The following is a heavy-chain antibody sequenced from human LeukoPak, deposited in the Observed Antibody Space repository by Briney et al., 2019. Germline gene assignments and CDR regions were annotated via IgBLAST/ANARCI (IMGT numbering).Heavy chain of an antibody. V-gene: IGHV3-43*02. CDR3: AKDRGDYSDAYDQ. J-gene: IGHJ4*02. D-gene: IGHD4-17*01. CDR2: ISGDGGNT. CDR1: GFTFDDYA. Sequence: PGGSLRLSCAASGFTFDDYAIHWVRQGPGKGLEWVSLISGDGGNTFYADSVKGRFTISRDNSKNSLYLQMNSLTTEDTALYHCAKDRGDYSDAYDQWGQGTLVTVSS.